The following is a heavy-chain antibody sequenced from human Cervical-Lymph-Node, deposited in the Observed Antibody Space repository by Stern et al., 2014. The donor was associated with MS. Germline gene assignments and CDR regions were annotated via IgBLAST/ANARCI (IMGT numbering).Heavy chain of an antibody. J-gene: IGHJ4*02. CDR3: ARSQKASRWLRPYFDY. CDR1: GGSISSYY. D-gene: IGHD5-24*01. Sequence: MQLVESGPGLVKPSETLSLTCTVSGGSISSYYWSWIRQPPGKGLEWIGYIYYSGSTNYNPSLKSRVTISVDTSKNQFSLKLSSVTAADTAVYYCARSQKASRWLRPYFDYWGQGTLVTVSS. CDR2: IYYSGST. V-gene: IGHV4-59*01.